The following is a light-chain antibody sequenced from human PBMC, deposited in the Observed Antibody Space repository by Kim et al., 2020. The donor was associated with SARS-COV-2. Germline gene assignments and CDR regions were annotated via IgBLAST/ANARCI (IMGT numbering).Light chain of an antibody. CDR2: EDN. J-gene: IGLJ3*02. V-gene: IGLV6-57*01. Sequence: GNTVTISCTRISGSIASNYVQWYQQRPGSSPTTVIYEDNQRPSGVPDRFSGSIDSSSNSASLTISGLKTEDEADYYCQSYDSSPWVFGGGTQLTVL. CDR1: SGSIASNY. CDR3: QSYDSSPWV.